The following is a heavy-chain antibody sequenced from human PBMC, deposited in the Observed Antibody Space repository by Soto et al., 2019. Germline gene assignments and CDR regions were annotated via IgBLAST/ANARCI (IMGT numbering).Heavy chain of an antibody. Sequence: QVQLVQSGAEVKKPGPSVKVSCKASGYTFTSYGITWVRQAPGQGLEWMGWISAYNGNIKYAQNLQGRGTMTTDTSTRTAYMELRSLRSDDTAVYYCAGDPEIFDYWGQGTLVTFSS. CDR2: ISAYNGNI. CDR1: GYTFTSYG. J-gene: IGHJ4*02. CDR3: AGDPEIFDY. V-gene: IGHV1-18*01.